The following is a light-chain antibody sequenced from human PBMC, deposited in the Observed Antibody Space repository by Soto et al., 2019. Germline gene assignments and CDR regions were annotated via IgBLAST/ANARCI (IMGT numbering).Light chain of an antibody. CDR2: EVS. Sequence: QSVLTQPPSVSGSPGQSVTISCTGTSSDVGSYNRVSWYQQPPGTAPKLMIYEVSNRPSGVPDRFSGSKSGNTASLTISGLQAEGEADYYCSSYTSSSTFVVFGGGTQLTVL. CDR3: SSYTSSSTFVV. V-gene: IGLV2-18*02. J-gene: IGLJ2*01. CDR1: SSDVGSYNR.